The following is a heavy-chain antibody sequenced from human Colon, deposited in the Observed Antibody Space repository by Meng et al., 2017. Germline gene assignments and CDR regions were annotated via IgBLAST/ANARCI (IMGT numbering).Heavy chain of an antibody. CDR1: GFTFTNYW. V-gene: IGHV3-74*01. CDR3: ARGYGDFIDF. J-gene: IGHJ4*02. CDR2: INTDGSST. D-gene: IGHD4-17*01. Sequence: VELVGSGGGLVQPGGSSRLSCGASGFTFTNYWMHWVRQAPGKGPVCVSDINTDGSSTHFAASVRGRFTVSRHNAKNSLFLEMSSLSPEDTAMYYCARGYGDFIDFWGQGTLVTVSS.